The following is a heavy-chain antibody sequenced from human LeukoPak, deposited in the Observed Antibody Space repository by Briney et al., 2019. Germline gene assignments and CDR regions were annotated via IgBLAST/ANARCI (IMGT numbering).Heavy chain of an antibody. CDR1: GFTFSSYA. D-gene: IGHD1-7*01. J-gene: IGHJ4*02. V-gene: IGHV3-72*01. CDR3: ASTSQADWSYVGY. Sequence: PGGSLRLSCAASGFTFSSYAMSWVRQAPGKGLEWVGRTRDKAHSHTTVYAASVEGRFTVSRDDSKNSLFLQMNSLRTEDTAVYYCASTSQADWSYVGYWGQGTLVTVSS. CDR2: TRDKAHSHTT.